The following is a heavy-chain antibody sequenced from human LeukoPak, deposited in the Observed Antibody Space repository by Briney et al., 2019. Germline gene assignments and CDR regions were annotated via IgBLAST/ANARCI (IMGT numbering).Heavy chain of an antibody. J-gene: IGHJ5*02. CDR1: GGSISSSSYY. V-gene: IGHV4-39*07. Sequence: SETLSLTCRVSGGSISSSSYYWGWIRQPPGKGLEWIASIYHSGETFYNPSLESRVAISVDTSNNEVFLDLYSVTAADTAMYYCAETNTQDWFDPWGRGTLVTVSS. CDR3: AETNTQDWFDP. CDR2: IYHSGET. D-gene: IGHD2-8*01.